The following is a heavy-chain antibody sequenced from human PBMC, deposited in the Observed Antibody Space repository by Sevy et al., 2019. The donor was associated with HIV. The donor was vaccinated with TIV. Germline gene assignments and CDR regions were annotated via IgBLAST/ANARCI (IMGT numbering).Heavy chain of an antibody. Sequence: SETLSLTCTVSGGSISSYYWSWIRQPAGKGLEWIGRIYTSGSTNYNPPLKSRVTMSVDTSKNQFSLKLSSVTAADTAVYYCARAAYYDILTGHEYYYGMDVWGQGTTVTVSS. CDR3: ARAAYYDILTGHEYYYGMDV. V-gene: IGHV4-4*07. D-gene: IGHD3-9*01. J-gene: IGHJ6*02. CDR1: GGSISSYY. CDR2: IYTSGST.